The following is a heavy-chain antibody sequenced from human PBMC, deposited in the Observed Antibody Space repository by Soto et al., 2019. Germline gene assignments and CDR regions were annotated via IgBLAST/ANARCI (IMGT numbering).Heavy chain of an antibody. J-gene: IGHJ6*02. CDR1: GFTFDDYT. CDR2: LSWDGGAT. V-gene: IGHV3-43*01. Sequence: GGSLRLSCAASGFTFDDYTMHWVRQTPGKGLEWVSLLSWDGGATYYADSVKGRFTISRDNSKNSLYLQMNSLRIEDTALYYCVKDRAAVTGDYYYYGMDVWGQGTTVTVSS. D-gene: IGHD6-19*01. CDR3: VKDRAAVTGDYYYYGMDV.